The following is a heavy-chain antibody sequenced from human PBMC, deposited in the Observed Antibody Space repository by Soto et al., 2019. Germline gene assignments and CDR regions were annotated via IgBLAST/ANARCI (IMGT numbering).Heavy chain of an antibody. Sequence: ETLSRTCTVSGGSINNYYWGWMRLPPGKGLEWIGYIYYNGRTNYNPSLKSRVTMSVDTSNNQFSLKLNSVTAADTAVYYCARYRSSGLDYWGLGTLVTVSS. J-gene: IGHJ4*02. V-gene: IGHV4-59*01. D-gene: IGHD6-19*01. CDR2: IYYNGRT. CDR1: GGSINNYY. CDR3: ARYRSSGLDY.